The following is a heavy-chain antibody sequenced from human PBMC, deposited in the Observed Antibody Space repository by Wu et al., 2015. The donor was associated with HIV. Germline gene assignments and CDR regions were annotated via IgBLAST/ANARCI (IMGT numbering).Heavy chain of an antibody. CDR2: IIPLFGTR. Sequence: QVQLVQSGAEVKKPGSSVKISCKASGNTFNAINWVRQAPGQGLEWMGGIIPLFGTRDYAQVFQGRVTITTDESTSTAYMTLTSLTSEDTAVYYCARGRRTDTSGARSYYYYYGMDIWGQGTAVTVSS. V-gene: IGHV1-69*05. J-gene: IGHJ6*02. CDR3: ARGRRTDTSGARSYYYYYGMDI. CDR1: GNTFNA. D-gene: IGHD6-19*01.